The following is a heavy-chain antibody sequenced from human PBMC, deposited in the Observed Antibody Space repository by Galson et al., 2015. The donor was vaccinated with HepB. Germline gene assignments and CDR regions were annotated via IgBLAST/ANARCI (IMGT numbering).Heavy chain of an antibody. Sequence: TLSLTCTVSGGSISSSSYYWGWIRQPPGKGLEWIGSIYYSGKTYYNPSLKSRVTISVDTSKNQFSLNLNSVTAADTAAYYCARRQLAPVWSFDYWGRGTLVTVSS. CDR3: ARRQLAPVWSFDY. D-gene: IGHD6-6*01. J-gene: IGHJ4*02. V-gene: IGHV4-39*01. CDR1: GGSISSSSYY. CDR2: IYYSGKT.